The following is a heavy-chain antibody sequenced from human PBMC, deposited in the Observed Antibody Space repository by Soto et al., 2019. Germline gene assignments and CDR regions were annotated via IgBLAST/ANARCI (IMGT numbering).Heavy chain of an antibody. CDR3: ARDQPPPIVATIWEAAFDI. Sequence: ASVKVSCKASGGTFSSYAISWVRQAPGQGLEWMGGIIPIFGTANYAQKFQGRVTITADESTSTAYMELSSLRSEDTAVYYWARDQPPPIVATIWEAAFDIWGQGTMVTVSS. CDR1: GGTFSSYA. J-gene: IGHJ3*02. CDR2: IIPIFGTA. D-gene: IGHD5-12*01. V-gene: IGHV1-69*13.